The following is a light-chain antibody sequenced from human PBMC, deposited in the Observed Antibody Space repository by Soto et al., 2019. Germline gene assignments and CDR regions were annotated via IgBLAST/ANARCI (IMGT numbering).Light chain of an antibody. J-gene: IGLJ1*01. Sequence: QSALTQPASVSGSPGQSITISCTGTCSDVGSYNLVSWYQHHPGKAPKLMIYEGSNRPSGVSNRFSASKSGNTASLTISGLQAEDEADYYCCSYAGPRTYVFGTGTKLTVL. CDR1: CSDVGSYNL. V-gene: IGLV2-23*01. CDR3: CSYAGPRTYV. CDR2: EGS.